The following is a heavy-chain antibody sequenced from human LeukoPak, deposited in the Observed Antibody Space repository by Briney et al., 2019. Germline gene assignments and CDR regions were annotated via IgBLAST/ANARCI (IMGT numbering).Heavy chain of an antibody. J-gene: IGHJ4*02. D-gene: IGHD6-19*01. Sequence: SETLFLTCTVSGGSISSYYWSWIRQPPGKGLEWIGYIYYSGSTNYNPSLKSRVTISVDTSKNQFSLKLSSVTAADTAVYYCAREVYSSGCFDYWGQGTLVTVSS. V-gene: IGHV4-59*01. CDR1: GGSISSYY. CDR3: AREVYSSGCFDY. CDR2: IYYSGST.